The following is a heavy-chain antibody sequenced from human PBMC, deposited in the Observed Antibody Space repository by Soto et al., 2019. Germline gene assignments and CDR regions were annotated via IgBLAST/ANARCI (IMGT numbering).Heavy chain of an antibody. J-gene: IGHJ4*02. D-gene: IGHD2-15*01. CDR1: GDSLTNNHW. CDR2: IWHTGRP. V-gene: IGHV4-4*02. Sequence: QLQLRESGPGLVQPSGTLALTCDVSGDSLTNNHWWSWVRPAPGKGLEWIGEIWHTGRPNYNPSLKSRAAISIDKSKNQFSLKLSSVTAADTAVYYCVRDSRTGCSSINCYMHWGQGTLVTVSS. CDR3: VRDSRTGCSSINCYMH.